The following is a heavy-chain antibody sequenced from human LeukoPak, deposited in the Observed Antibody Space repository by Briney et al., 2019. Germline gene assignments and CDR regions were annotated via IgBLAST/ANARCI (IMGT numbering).Heavy chain of an antibody. Sequence: SENLSFTCTVSGGSISSYYWTWIRPPPGLELEWIGYIYYSGTTNYNPSLKSGVTISVDTSKNQFSLKLTSVTAAGTAVYYCARGVNSGYFDYCGQGTLVTVFS. CDR2: IYYSGTT. CDR3: ARGVNSGYFDY. D-gene: IGHD1-26*01. V-gene: IGHV4-59*01. J-gene: IGHJ4*02. CDR1: GGSISSYY.